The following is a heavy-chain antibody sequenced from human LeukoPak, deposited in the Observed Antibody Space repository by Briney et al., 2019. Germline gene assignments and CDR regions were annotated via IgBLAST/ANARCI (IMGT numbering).Heavy chain of an antibody. J-gene: IGHJ4*02. D-gene: IGHD2-21*01. Sequence: GGSLRLSCAASGFIINDYYMTWIRQTPGKGLEWISDISDTAFTTYYADSVRGRFTISRDNAKNSLYLQMNSLRAEDTAVYYCARDIPDYWGQGTLVTVSS. CDR2: ISDTAFTT. V-gene: IGHV3-11*01. CDR3: ARDIPDY. CDR1: GFIINDYY.